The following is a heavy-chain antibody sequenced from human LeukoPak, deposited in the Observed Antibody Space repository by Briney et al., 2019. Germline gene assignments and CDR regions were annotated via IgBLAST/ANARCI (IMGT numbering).Heavy chain of an antibody. CDR3: AGQDSSGWRGALGY. V-gene: IGHV4-39*01. D-gene: IGHD6-19*01. J-gene: IGHJ4*02. Sequence: PSETLSLTCTVSGGSISSSSYYWGWIRQPPGKGLEWIGSIYYSGSTYYNPSLKSRVTISVDTSKNQFSLKLSSVTAADTAVYYCAGQDSSGWRGALGYWGQGTLVTVSS. CDR2: IYYSGST. CDR1: GGSISSSSYY.